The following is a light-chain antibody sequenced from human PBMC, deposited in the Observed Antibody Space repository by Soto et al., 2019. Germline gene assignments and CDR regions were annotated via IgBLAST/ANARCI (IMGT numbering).Light chain of an antibody. CDR1: QSIDVW. J-gene: IGKJ1*01. V-gene: IGKV1-5*03. CDR2: KAS. CDR3: QQYNVYWT. Sequence: DIHMAQSPSTLSASVGDRVTITCRASQSIDVWLAWYQQKAGKAPKLLIYKASTLESGVPSRFSGSGSGTEFTLTISSLQPDDFAIYYCQQYNVYWTFGQGTKVEIK.